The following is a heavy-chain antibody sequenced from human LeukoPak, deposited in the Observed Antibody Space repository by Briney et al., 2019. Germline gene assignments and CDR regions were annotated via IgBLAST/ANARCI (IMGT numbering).Heavy chain of an antibody. CDR1: GFTFSSYG. CDR3: AKDAYYYDSSGYDY. V-gene: IGHV3-30*18. D-gene: IGHD3-22*01. CDR2: ISYDGSNK. J-gene: IGHJ4*02. Sequence: GGSLRLSCAASGFTFSSYGTHWVRQAPGKGLEWVAVISYDGSNKYYADSVKGRFTISRDNSKNTLYLQMNSLRAEDTAVYYCAKDAYYYDSSGYDYWGQGTLVTVSS.